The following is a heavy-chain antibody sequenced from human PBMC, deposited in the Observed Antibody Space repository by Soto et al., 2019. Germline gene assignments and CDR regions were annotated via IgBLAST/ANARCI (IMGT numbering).Heavy chain of an antibody. CDR3: ARGCSSTSFYGLKVYYCYGIDV. D-gene: IGHD2-2*01. CDR1: GGTFSSYA. J-gene: IGHJ6*02. V-gene: IGHV1-69*13. Sequence: GASVKVSCKASGGTFSSYAISWVRQAPGQGLEWMGGIIPIFGTANYAQKFQGRVTITADESTSTAYMELSSLRSEDTAVYYCARGCSSTSFYGLKVYYCYGIDVWGRGTTVTGSS. CDR2: IIPIFGTA.